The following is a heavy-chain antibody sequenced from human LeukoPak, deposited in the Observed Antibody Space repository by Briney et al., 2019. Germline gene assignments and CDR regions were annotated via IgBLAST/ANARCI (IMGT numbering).Heavy chain of an antibody. D-gene: IGHD3-3*01. Sequence: SETLSLTCAVSGGSISSYYWGWIRQPPGKGLEWIGYIYYSGSTNYNPSLKSRVTISVDTSKNQFSLKLSSVTAADTAVYYCARVLGFWSGYFDYWGQGTLVTVSS. CDR3: ARVLGFWSGYFDY. J-gene: IGHJ4*02. V-gene: IGHV4-59*01. CDR2: IYYSGST. CDR1: GGSISSYY.